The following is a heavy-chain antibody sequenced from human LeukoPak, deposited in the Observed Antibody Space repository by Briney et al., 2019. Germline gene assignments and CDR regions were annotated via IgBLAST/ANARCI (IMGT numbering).Heavy chain of an antibody. D-gene: IGHD3-22*01. Sequence: GGSLRLSCAASGFTFSSYGMHWVRQAPGKGLEWVAVISYDGSNKYYADSVKGRFTISRDNSKNTLYLQMNSLRAEDTAVYYCAKDEGYYDSSGYYYVGPYFDYWGQGTLVTVSS. J-gene: IGHJ4*02. CDR2: ISYDGSNK. CDR1: GFTFSSYG. V-gene: IGHV3-30*18. CDR3: AKDEGYYDSSGYYYVGPYFDY.